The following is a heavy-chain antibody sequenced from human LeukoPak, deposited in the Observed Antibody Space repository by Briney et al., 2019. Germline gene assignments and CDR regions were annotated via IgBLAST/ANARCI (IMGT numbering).Heavy chain of an antibody. CDR3: AKNTRSGSYYYYFDY. D-gene: IGHD3-10*01. V-gene: IGHV3-30*18. CDR1: GFTFSSYG. J-gene: IGHJ4*02. CDR2: ISYDGSNK. Sequence: PGGSLRLSCAASGFTFSSYGMHWVRQAPGKGLEWVAVISYDGSNKYYADSVKGRFTISRDNSKNTLYLQMNSLRAEDTAVYYCAKNTRSGSYYYYFDYWGQGTLVTVSS.